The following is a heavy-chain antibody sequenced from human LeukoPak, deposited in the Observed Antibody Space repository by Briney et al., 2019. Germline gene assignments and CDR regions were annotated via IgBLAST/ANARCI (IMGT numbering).Heavy chain of an antibody. CDR2: ISGSGGST. Sequence: PGGSLRLSCAASGFTFSSYAMSWVRQAPGKGLEWVSAISGSGGSTYYADSAKGRFTISRDNSKNTLYLQMNSLRAEDTAVYYCAKTHCSGGSCYSYFDYWGQGTLVTVSS. D-gene: IGHD2-15*01. J-gene: IGHJ4*02. V-gene: IGHV3-23*01. CDR1: GFTFSSYA. CDR3: AKTHCSGGSCYSYFDY.